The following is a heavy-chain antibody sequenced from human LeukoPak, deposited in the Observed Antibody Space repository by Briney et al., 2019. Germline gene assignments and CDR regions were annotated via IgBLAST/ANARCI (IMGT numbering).Heavy chain of an antibody. D-gene: IGHD1-1*01. CDR1: GFTFSSYA. CDR3: AKDRLERPWDAFDI. V-gene: IGHV3-30*01. Sequence: GGSLRLSCAASGFTFSSYAMHWVRQAPGKGLEWVAVISYDGSNKCYADSVKGRFTISRDNAKNTLYLQMNSLRAEDTALYYCAKDRLERPWDAFDIWGQGTMVTVSS. CDR2: ISYDGSNK. J-gene: IGHJ3*02.